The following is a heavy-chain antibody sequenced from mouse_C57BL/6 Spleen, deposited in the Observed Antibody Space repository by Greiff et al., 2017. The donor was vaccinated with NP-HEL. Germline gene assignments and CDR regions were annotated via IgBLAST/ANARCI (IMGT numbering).Heavy chain of an antibody. J-gene: IGHJ1*03. V-gene: IGHV5-17*01. CDR1: GFTFSDYG. Sequence: EVQVVESGGGLVKPGGSLKLSCAASGFTFSDYGMHWVRQAPEKGLEWVAYISSGSSTIYYADTVKGRFTISRDNAKNTLFLQMTSLRSEDTAMYYCARWGDYDYDGDWYFDVWGTGTTVTVSS. CDR3: ARWGDYDYDGDWYFDV. CDR2: ISSGSSTI. D-gene: IGHD2-4*01.